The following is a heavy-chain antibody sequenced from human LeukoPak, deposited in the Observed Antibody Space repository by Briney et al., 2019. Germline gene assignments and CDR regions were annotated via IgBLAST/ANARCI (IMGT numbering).Heavy chain of an antibody. CDR2: FYYSGST. V-gene: IGHV4-59*08. D-gene: IGHD6-19*01. CDR3: ARWYSSGWAFDY. CDR1: GGSISSYY. J-gene: IGHJ4*02. Sequence: SETLSLTCTVSGGSISSYYWSWIRQPPGKGLEWIGYFYYSGSTNYNPSLKSRVTISVDTSKNQFSLKLSSVTAADTAVYYCARWYSSGWAFDYWGQGTLVTVSS.